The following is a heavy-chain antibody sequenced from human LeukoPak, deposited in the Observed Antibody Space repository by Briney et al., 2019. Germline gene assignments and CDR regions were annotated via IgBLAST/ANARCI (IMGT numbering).Heavy chain of an antibody. D-gene: IGHD3-22*01. CDR1: GFTFSDYY. J-gene: IGHJ6*02. CDR3: ARDTLLGYYDSSGYYLTYYSMDV. Sequence: GGSLRLSCAASGFTFSDYYMSWIRQAPGKGLEWVSYISSSGSTIYYADSVKGRFTISRDNAKNSLYLQMNSLRAEDTAVYYCARDTLLGYYDSSGYYLTYYSMDVWGQGTTVTVSS. CDR2: ISSSGSTI. V-gene: IGHV3-11*01.